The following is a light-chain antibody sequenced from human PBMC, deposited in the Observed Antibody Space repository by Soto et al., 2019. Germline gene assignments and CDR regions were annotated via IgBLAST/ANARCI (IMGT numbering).Light chain of an antibody. Sequence: ELVLTQSPDTLSLTEGERATLYCRVSQSVSSSSLAWYQQKPGQAPSLLIYGASSRATGIPYRFSGSGSGTDFTLTISRLEPADFAVYYCQQYGSSPLTFGGGTKVDIK. CDR1: QSVSSSS. CDR3: QQYGSSPLT. CDR2: GAS. J-gene: IGKJ4*01. V-gene: IGKV3-20*01.